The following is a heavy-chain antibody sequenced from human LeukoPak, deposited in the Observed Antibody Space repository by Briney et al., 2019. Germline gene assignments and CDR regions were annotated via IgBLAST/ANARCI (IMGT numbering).Heavy chain of an antibody. D-gene: IGHD1-26*01. Sequence: SGPTLVNPTQTLTLTCTFYGFSLSTSGMCVSWIRQPPGKALEYLARIDWDDDKYYSTSLKTRLTISKVTSKNQVVLTMTNMDPVDTATYYCARMRAGGSYHDAFDIWGQGTMVTVSS. J-gene: IGHJ3*02. CDR2: IDWDDDK. V-gene: IGHV2-70*11. CDR1: GFSLSTSGMC. CDR3: ARMRAGGSYHDAFDI.